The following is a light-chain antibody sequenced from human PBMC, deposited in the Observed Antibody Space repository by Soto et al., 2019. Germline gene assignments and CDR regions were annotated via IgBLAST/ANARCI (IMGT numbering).Light chain of an antibody. CDR3: QQRSTWPS. Sequence: EIVLTQSPATLSLSPGERATLSCRASQSIGTALVWYQQMPGQAPRLLIYDTSNRATGIPARFSGSGSGTDVTLTISSLEPEDFAVYYCQQRSTWPSFGGGTKVEIK. J-gene: IGKJ4*01. V-gene: IGKV3-11*01. CDR2: DTS. CDR1: QSIGTA.